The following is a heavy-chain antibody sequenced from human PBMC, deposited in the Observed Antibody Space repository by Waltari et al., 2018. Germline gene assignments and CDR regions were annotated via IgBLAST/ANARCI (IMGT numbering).Heavy chain of an antibody. CDR2: INDSGRT. D-gene: IGHD3-3*01. Sequence: QVQLQQWGAGLLQPPETLSLTCSVSGGSLSAYHWTWIRQPPGKGLEWIGEINDSGRTTYNPSLESRVTVSIDTANNQFSLRVRSVTAADTAVYYCARVFGYYYYYMDVWGKGTTVTISS. J-gene: IGHJ6*03. CDR3: ARVFGYYYYYMDV. CDR1: GGSLSAYH. V-gene: IGHV4-34*02.